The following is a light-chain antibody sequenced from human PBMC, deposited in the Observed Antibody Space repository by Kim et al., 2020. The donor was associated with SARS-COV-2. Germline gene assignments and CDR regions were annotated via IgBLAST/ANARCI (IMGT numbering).Light chain of an antibody. V-gene: IGKV1-6*01. CDR1: QGIRND. J-gene: IGKJ2*01. Sequence: YASVGDRVTIACRASQGIRNDLGWYQQKPGKAPKLLIYAASSLQSGVPSRFSGSGSGTDFTLTINSLQPEDFATYYCLQEYNYPYTFGQGTKLEI. CDR2: AAS. CDR3: LQEYNYPYT.